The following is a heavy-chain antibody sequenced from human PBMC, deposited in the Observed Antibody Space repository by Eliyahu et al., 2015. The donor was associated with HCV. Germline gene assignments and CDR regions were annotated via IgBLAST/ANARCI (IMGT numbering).Heavy chain of an antibody. CDR3: VKDFDDATVAY. CDR1: GFSFSFYA. J-gene: IGHJ4*02. D-gene: IGHD4-17*01. Sequence: GSLTLSCAASGFSFSFYAMSWVRQAPGKGLEWVAGISGSGSRRSYADYSDSVKGRFTISRDNPGNTLFLQMKSLRAEDMAVYYCVKDFDDATVAYWGQGTLVTVSS. V-gene: IGHV3-23*01. CDR2: ISGSGSRRSYA.